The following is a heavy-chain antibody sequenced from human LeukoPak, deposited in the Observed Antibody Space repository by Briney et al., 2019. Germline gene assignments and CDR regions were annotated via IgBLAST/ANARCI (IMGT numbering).Heavy chain of an antibody. V-gene: IGHV1-24*01. Sequence: GASVKVSCKVSGYTLTELSMHWVRQAPGKGLEWRGGFDPEDGETIYAQKFQGRVTMTEDTSTDTAYMELSSLKSEDTAVHYCATGRGIAVAGYKYYFDYWGQGTLVTVSS. CDR1: GYTLTELS. CDR2: FDPEDGET. J-gene: IGHJ4*02. CDR3: ATGRGIAVAGYKYYFDY. D-gene: IGHD6-19*01.